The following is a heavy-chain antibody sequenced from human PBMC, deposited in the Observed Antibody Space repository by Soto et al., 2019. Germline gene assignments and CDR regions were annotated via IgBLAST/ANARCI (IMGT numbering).Heavy chain of an antibody. CDR3: ARDLTAMGEYYFDY. CDR2: IYYSGST. J-gene: IGHJ4*02. D-gene: IGHD5-18*01. V-gene: IGHV4-59*01. CDR1: GGSISSYY. Sequence: SETLSLTCTVSGGSISSYYWSWIRQPPGKGPEWIGYIYYSGSTNYNPSLKSRVTISVDTSKNQFSLKLSSVTAADTAVYYCARDLTAMGEYYFDYWGQGTLVTVSS.